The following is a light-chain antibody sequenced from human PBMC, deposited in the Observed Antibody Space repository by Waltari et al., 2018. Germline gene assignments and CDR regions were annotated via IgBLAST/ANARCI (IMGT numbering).Light chain of an antibody. V-gene: IGLV2-14*01. J-gene: IGLJ2*01. Sequence: QSALTQPASVSGSPGQSITTSCPGTTSDVAGYNYVPWYQQHPGKAPNLMSYEVSNRPSGVSNRFSGSRSGNTASLTISGLQAEDEADYYCSSYTSSSPVVFGGGTKLTVL. CDR3: SSYTSSSPVV. CDR2: EVS. CDR1: TSDVAGYNY.